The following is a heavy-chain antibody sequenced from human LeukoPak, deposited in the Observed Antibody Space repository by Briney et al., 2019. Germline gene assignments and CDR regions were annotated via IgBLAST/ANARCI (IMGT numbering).Heavy chain of an antibody. CDR3: ARRPLCSSTSCYWFDP. CDR1: GGSISSSSYY. J-gene: IGHJ5*02. CDR2: IYYSGST. V-gene: IGHV4-39*07. Sequence: SETLSLTCTVSGGSISSSSYYWGWIRQPPGKGLEWIGSIYYSGSTYYNPSLKSRVTISVDTSKNQFSLKLSSVTAADTAVYYCARRPLCSSTSCYWFDPWGQGTLVTVSS. D-gene: IGHD2-2*01.